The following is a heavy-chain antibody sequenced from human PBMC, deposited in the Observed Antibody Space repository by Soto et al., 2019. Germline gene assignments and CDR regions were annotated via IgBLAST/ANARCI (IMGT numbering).Heavy chain of an antibody. J-gene: IGHJ4*02. CDR2: IFYSGTT. V-gene: IGHV4-39*01. CDR3: EGSGSYDQSDY. CDR1: GGSISGSSYY. D-gene: IGHD3-10*01. Sequence: SETLSLTCTVSGGSISGSSYYWGWIRQPPGKGLEWIGNIFYSGTTYYNPSLKSRVTISVDTSKNQFSLKLRSVTAADTAVYYCEGSGSYDQSDYWGQGTLVTVSS.